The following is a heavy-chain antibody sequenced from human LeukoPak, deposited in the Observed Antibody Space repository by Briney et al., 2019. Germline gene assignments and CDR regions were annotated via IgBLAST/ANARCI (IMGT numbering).Heavy chain of an antibody. Sequence: GGSLRLSCAASGFTVSSNYMSWVRQAPGKGLEWVPVIYSGGSTYYADSVKGRFTISRDNSKNTLYLQMNSLRAEDTAVYYCARDREGGDYFDYWGQGTLVTVSS. J-gene: IGHJ4*02. CDR2: IYSGGST. V-gene: IGHV3-53*01. CDR1: GFTVSSNY. CDR3: ARDREGGDYFDY.